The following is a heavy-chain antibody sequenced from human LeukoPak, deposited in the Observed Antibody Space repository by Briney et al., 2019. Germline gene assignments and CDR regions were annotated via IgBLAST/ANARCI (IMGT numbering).Heavy chain of an antibody. Sequence: SETLSLTCTVSGGSISSYYWSWIRQPPGKGLEWIGYIYYSGSTYYNPSLKSRVTISVDTSKNQFSLKLSSVTAADTAVYYCARAGDYGDLDYWGQGTLVTVSS. CDR2: IYYSGST. V-gene: IGHV4-59*12. CDR1: GGSISSYY. CDR3: ARAGDYGDLDY. J-gene: IGHJ4*02. D-gene: IGHD4-17*01.